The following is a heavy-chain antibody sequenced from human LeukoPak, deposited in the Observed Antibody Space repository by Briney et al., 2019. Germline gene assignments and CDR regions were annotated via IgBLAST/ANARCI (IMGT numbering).Heavy chain of an antibody. CDR2: IFDSRSI. D-gene: IGHD4-23*01. CDR1: GGSIISSDYH. Sequence: SETLSLTCTVSGGSIISSDYHWGWVRQPPGKGLEWIGGIFDSRSIYYNPSLESRVTISADTSNSQFSLKLSSVTAPDTAVYYCARQSTDGGNPIDFWGQGTLVTVSS. V-gene: IGHV4-39*01. CDR3: ARQSTDGGNPIDF. J-gene: IGHJ4*02.